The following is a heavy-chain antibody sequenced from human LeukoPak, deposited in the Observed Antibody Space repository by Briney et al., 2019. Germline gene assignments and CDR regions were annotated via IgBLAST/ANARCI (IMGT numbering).Heavy chain of an antibody. CDR2: ISGSGGST. V-gene: IGHV3-23*01. J-gene: IGHJ4*02. CDR3: VRWSCSGGSCYSVEDY. CDR1: GFTFSSYA. Sequence: GGSLRLSCAASGFTFSSYAMSWVRQAPGKGLEWVSAISGSGGSTYYADSVKGRFTISRDNSKNTLYLQMNSLRAEDTAVYYCVRWSCSGGSCYSVEDYWGQGTLVTVSS. D-gene: IGHD2-15*01.